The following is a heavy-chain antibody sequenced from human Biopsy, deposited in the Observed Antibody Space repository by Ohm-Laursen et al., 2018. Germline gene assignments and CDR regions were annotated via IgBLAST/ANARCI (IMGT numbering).Heavy chain of an antibody. J-gene: IGHJ4*02. CDR1: GGSFSGYY. Sequence: LSLTCAVYGGSFSGYYWSWIRQPPGKGLEWILYISAAGPAMFYADSVRGRFTISRDNANNLLYLQMDSLRAEDTAVYYCARRRPIDYWGQGILVTVSS. CDR2: ISAAGPAM. CDR3: ARRRPIDY. V-gene: IGHV3-11*01.